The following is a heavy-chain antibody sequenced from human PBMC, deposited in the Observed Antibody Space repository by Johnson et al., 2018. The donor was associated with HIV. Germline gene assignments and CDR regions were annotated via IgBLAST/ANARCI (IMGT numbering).Heavy chain of an antibody. Sequence: QVQLVESGGGVVQPGRSLRLSCAASGFTFSSYAMHWVRQAPGKGLEWVAVISYDGSNKYYADSVKGRFTISRDNSKNTLYLQMNSLRAEDTAVYYCARGRTPDSFDIWGQGTIVTVSS. D-gene: IGHD3-10*01. CDR1: GFTFSSYA. CDR3: ARGRTPDSFDI. J-gene: IGHJ3*02. CDR2: ISYDGSNK. V-gene: IGHV3-30*14.